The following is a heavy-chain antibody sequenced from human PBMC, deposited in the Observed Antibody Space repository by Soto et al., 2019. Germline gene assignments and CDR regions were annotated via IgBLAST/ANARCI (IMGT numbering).Heavy chain of an antibody. CDR1: GFTCGNYG. CDR3: ASNYAYAEGYYYYGIDV. V-gene: IGHV3-74*01. CDR2: VNSDGSTT. Sequence: PGGSLRLSCGASGFTCGNYGMHWVRQAPGKGLVWVSRVNSDGSTTYYADSVKGRFTISRDNAKNTLHLQMNSLGAEDTAVYYCASNYAYAEGYYYYGIDVWGQGTTVTVSS. D-gene: IGHD3-16*01. J-gene: IGHJ6*02.